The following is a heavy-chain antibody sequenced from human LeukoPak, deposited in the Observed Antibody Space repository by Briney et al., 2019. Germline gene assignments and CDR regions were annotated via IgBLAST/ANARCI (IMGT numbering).Heavy chain of an antibody. CDR2: IYYSGST. J-gene: IGHJ6*03. D-gene: IGHD6-19*01. Sequence: PSETLSLTCTVSGGSISCYYWSWIRQPPGKGLEWIGYIYYSGSTNYNPSLKSRVTISVDTSKNQFSLKLSSVTAADTAVYYCARDAVAGTNYYYYMDVWGKGTTVTISS. CDR1: GGSISCYY. CDR3: ARDAVAGTNYYYYMDV. V-gene: IGHV4-59*12.